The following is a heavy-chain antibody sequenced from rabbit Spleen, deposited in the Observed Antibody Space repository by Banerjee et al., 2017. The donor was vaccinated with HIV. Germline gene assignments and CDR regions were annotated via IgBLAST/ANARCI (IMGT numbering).Heavy chain of an antibody. CDR2: IRGSSGST. Sequence: QSLEESGGDLVKPGASLTLTCTASGFSFSSNDYIYWVRQAPGKGLEWIACIRGSSGSTYYATWAKGRFTISKTSSTTVTLQMTSLTAADTATYFCARADSGRGYSSDLWGQGTLVTVS. D-gene: IGHD1-1*01. J-gene: IGHJ4*01. V-gene: IGHV1S40*01. CDR3: ARADSGRGYSSDL. CDR1: GFSFSSNDY.